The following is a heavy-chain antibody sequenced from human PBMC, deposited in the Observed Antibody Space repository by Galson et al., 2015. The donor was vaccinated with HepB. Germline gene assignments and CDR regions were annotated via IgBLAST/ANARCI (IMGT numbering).Heavy chain of an antibody. D-gene: IGHD2-2*01. CDR2: ISYDGSNK. CDR1: GFTFSSYA. CDR3: ARDLGDIVVVPAAPYYYGMDV. Sequence: SLRLSCAASGFTFSSYAMHWVRQAPGKGLEWVAVISYDGSNKYYADSVKGRFTISRDNSKNTLYLQMNSLRAEDTAVYYCARDLGDIVVVPAAPYYYGMDVWGQGTTVTVSS. V-gene: IGHV3-30-3*01. J-gene: IGHJ6*02.